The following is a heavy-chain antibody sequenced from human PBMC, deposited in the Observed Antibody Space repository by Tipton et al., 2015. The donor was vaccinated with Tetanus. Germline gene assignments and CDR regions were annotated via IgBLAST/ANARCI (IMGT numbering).Heavy chain of an antibody. CDR2: IWYDGSNK. D-gene: IGHD5-18*01. CDR1: GFTFSSYG. V-gene: IGHV3-33*01. Sequence: QLVQSGGGVVQPGRSLRLSCAASGFTFSSYGMHWVRQAPGKGLEWVAVIWYDGSNKYYADSVKGRFTISRDNSKNTLYLQMNSLRAENTAGYYCARDGQRGYSYGYVGWYFDYWRKGALVTVSS. J-gene: IGHJ4*02. CDR3: ARDGQRGYSYGYVGWYFDY.